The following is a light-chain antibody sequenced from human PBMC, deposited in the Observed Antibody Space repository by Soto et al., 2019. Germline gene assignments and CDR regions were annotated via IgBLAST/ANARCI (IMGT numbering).Light chain of an antibody. CDR3: QQTYAFSYT. CDR1: QTISND. CDR2: AAS. Sequence: DIQMTQSPSSLPASVGDRVTITCRASQTISNDLNWYQQKAGTAPRLLIYAASTLQSGVPSRFSGSGSGTDFILTISSLQPEDFATYYCQQTYAFSYTFGQGTKLEIK. V-gene: IGKV1-39*01. J-gene: IGKJ2*01.